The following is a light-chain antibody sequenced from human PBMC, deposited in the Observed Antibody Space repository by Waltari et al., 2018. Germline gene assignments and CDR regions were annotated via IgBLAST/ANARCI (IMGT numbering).Light chain of an antibody. CDR3: QQFNTYPWT. CDR1: ETISSW. CDR2: KAA. J-gene: IGKJ1*01. V-gene: IGKV1-5*03. Sequence: DIQMTQSPSTLSASVGDRVTITCRASETISSWLAWYQQRPGKAPNLLIYKAARLGSGVPSRFSGSGSGTEFTLTISSLQPEDFATYYRQQFNTYPWTFGQGTKVDI.